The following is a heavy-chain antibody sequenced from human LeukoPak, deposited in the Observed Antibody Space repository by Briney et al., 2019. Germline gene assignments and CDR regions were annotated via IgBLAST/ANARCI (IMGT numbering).Heavy chain of an antibody. Sequence: PSETLTLTCTVSGGSISRTSCYWGWIRQPPGKGLEWIGVISYSANTYYNPSLKSRVTISVDTSKNQFSLKLTSVTAADTAVYYCGRVILGEAKSPIDCWGQGTLVTVSS. CDR1: GGSISRTSCY. CDR2: ISYSANT. D-gene: IGHD3-10*01. CDR3: GRVILGEAKSPIDC. V-gene: IGHV4-39*01. J-gene: IGHJ4*02.